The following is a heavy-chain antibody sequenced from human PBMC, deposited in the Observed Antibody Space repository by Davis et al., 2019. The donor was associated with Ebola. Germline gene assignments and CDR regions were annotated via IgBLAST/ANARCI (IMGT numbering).Heavy chain of an antibody. D-gene: IGHD5-24*01. CDR3: ARLGDGYNSDY. Sequence: SVQVSCKASGGTFSSYAISWVRQAPGQGLEWMGRIIPILGIANYAQKFQGRVTITADKSTSTAYMELSSLRSEDTAVYYCARLGDGYNSDYWGQGTLVTVSS. CDR1: GGTFSSYA. CDR2: IIPILGIA. V-gene: IGHV1-69*04. J-gene: IGHJ4*02.